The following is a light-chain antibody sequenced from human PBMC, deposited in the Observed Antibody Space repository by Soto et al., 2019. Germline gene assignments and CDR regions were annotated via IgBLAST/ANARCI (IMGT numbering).Light chain of an antibody. Sequence: QSVLTQPPSASGTPGQRVTISCSGSSSNIGSNYVYWYQQLPGTAPKLLIYRNNQRPSGVPDRFSGSKSGTSASLAISGLRSEDEADYYCAAWDDSLSGFYVLGTGTRSPS. J-gene: IGLJ1*01. CDR2: RNN. CDR3: AAWDDSLSGFYV. CDR1: SSNIGSNY. V-gene: IGLV1-47*01.